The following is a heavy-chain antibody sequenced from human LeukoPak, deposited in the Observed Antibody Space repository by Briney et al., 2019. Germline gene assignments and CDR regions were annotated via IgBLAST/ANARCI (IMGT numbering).Heavy chain of an antibody. CDR3: ARVLSVSYCDS. Sequence: GGSLRLSCAASGFTVSSNYKSWVRQAPGKGLEWVSVIYSGGTTYYADSVKGRFTISRDNSKNTLYLQMNSLRGEDTAVYYCARVLSVSYCDSWGQGTLVTVSS. V-gene: IGHV3-53*01. CDR2: IYSGGTT. CDR1: GFTVSSNY. D-gene: IGHD2/OR15-2a*01. J-gene: IGHJ4*02.